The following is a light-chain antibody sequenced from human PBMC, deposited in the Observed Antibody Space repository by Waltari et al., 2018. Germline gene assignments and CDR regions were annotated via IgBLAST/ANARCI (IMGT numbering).Light chain of an antibody. CDR1: SSDVGAYTY. J-gene: IGLJ1*01. CDR2: EVS. Sequence: QSALTQPASVSGSPGQSITISCTGTSSDVGAYTYVYWYQQHPGKAPKFLIYEVSNRPSGVSNRFSGSKSGNTASLTISGLQAEDEADYYCSSYTTSSIPGVFGTGTKVTVL. CDR3: SSYTTSSIPGV. V-gene: IGLV2-14*01.